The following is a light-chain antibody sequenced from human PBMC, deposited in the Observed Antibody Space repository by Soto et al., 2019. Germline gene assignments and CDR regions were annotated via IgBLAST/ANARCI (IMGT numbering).Light chain of an antibody. CDR2: GAS. CDR3: QQYNSCPRT. Sequence: VMTQSPSTLSASPGERATLSCRASQSVRSNLAWYQQKPGQAPRLLISGASTRATGIPARFSGSGSGTEFTLTISSLQSEDFAAYYCQQYNSCPRTFGQGTKVEIK. J-gene: IGKJ1*01. V-gene: IGKV3-15*01. CDR1: QSVRSN.